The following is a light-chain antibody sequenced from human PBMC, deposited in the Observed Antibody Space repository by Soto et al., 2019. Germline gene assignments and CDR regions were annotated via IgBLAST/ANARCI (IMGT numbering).Light chain of an antibody. J-gene: IGKJ1*01. CDR3: LQDSTYPRT. CDR2: ATS. CDR1: QGIGTE. Sequence: AIQMTQSPSSLSASVGDRVTITCRASQGIGTELGWYQQRPGKAPRLLIYATSTLQPGVPSRFSGSGSDTDFTLIISSLQPEDFATYYCLQDSTYPRTFGQGTKVEIK. V-gene: IGKV1-6*01.